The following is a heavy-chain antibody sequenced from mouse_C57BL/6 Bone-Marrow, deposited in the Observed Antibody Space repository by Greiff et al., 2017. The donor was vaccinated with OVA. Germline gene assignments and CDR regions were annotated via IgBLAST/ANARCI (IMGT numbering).Heavy chain of an antibody. J-gene: IGHJ2*01. D-gene: IGHD2-12*01. Sequence: VKLVESGAELARPGASVKLSCKASGYTFTSYGISWVKQRTGQGLEWIGEIYPRSGNTYYNEKFKGKATLTADKSSSTAYMELRSLTAEDSAVYFCARYDGLLVYWGQGTTLTVSS. V-gene: IGHV1-81*01. CDR3: ARYDGLLVY. CDR2: IYPRSGNT. CDR1: GYTFTSYG.